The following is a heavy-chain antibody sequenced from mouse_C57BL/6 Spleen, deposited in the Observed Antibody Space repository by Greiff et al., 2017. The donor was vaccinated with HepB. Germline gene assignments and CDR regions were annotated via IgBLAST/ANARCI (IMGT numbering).Heavy chain of an antibody. Sequence: EVKLVESGEGLVKPGGSLKLSCAASGFTFSSYAMSWVRQTPEKRLEWVAYISSGGDYIYYADTVKGRFTISRDNARNTLYLQMHSLKSEDTAMYYCTRSTMITTRAMDYWGQGTSVTVSS. J-gene: IGHJ4*01. D-gene: IGHD2-4*01. CDR1: GFTFSSYA. CDR3: TRSTMITTRAMDY. CDR2: ISSGGDYI. V-gene: IGHV5-9-1*02.